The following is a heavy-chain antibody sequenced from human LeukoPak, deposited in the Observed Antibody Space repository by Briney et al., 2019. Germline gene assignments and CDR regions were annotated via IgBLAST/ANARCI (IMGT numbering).Heavy chain of an antibody. V-gene: IGHV3-30*04. J-gene: IGHJ4*02. CDR3: ARVRWGGLYYFDY. CDR1: GFTFSSYA. CDR2: ISYDGSNK. D-gene: IGHD3-16*01. Sequence: GGSLRLSCAASGFTFSSYAMHCVRQAPGKGLEWVAVISYDGSNKDYADSVKGRFTISRDNSKNTLYLQMNSLRAEDTAVYYCARVRWGGLYYFDYWGRGTLVTVSS.